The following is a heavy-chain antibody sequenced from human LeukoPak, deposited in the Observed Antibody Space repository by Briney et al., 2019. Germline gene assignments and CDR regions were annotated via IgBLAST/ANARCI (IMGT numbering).Heavy chain of an antibody. J-gene: IGHJ4*02. D-gene: IGHD4-17*01. CDR2: INHSGST. Sequence: PGGSLRLSCAASGLTFSSYSMNWVRQPPGKGLEWIGEINHSGSTNYNPSLKSRVTISVDTSKNQFSLKLSSVTAADTAVYYCARGILPYGEGQELGEEYYFDYWGQGTLVTVSS. V-gene: IGHV4-34*01. CDR3: ARGILPYGEGQELGEEYYFDY. CDR1: GLTFSSYS.